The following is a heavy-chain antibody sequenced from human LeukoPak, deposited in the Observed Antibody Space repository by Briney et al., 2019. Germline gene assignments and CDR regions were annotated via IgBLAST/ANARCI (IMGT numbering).Heavy chain of an antibody. CDR2: IYPGDSDT. V-gene: IGHV5-51*01. CDR1: GYSFTSYW. CDR3: ARAYCSSTSCYLASWYNWFDP. Sequence: GESLKISCKGSGYSFTSYWIGWVRQMPGKGLEWMGIIYPGDSDTRYIPSFQGQVTISADKSISTAYLQWSSLKASDTAMYYCARAYCSSTSCYLASWYNWFDPWGQGTLVTVSS. D-gene: IGHD2-2*01. J-gene: IGHJ5*02.